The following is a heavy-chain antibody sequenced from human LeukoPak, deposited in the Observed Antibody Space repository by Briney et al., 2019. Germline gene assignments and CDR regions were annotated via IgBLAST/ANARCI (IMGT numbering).Heavy chain of an antibody. CDR1: GGSISSYY. CDR3: ARLGVRRNYYDSSGYYYLDY. CDR2: IYYSGST. J-gene: IGHJ4*02. V-gene: IGHV4-59*08. D-gene: IGHD3-22*01. Sequence: SETLSLTCTVSGGSISSYYWSWIRQPPGKGLEWIGYIYYSGSTNYNPSLKSRVTISVDTSKNQFSLKLSSVTAADTAVYYCARLGVRRNYYDSSGYYYLDYWGQGTLVTVSS.